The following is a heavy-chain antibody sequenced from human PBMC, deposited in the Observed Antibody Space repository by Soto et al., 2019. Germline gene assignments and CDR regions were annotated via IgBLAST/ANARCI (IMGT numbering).Heavy chain of an antibody. D-gene: IGHD5-18*01. CDR3: AREIRQLWPQSNWFDP. Sequence: GASVKVSCKASGGIFSSYAISWVRQAPGQGLEWMGGIIPIFGTANYAQKFQGRVTIPADESTSTAYMELSSLRSEDTAVYYCAREIRQLWPQSNWFDPWGQGTLVPVSS. V-gene: IGHV1-69*13. CDR2: IIPIFGTA. J-gene: IGHJ5*02. CDR1: GGIFSSYA.